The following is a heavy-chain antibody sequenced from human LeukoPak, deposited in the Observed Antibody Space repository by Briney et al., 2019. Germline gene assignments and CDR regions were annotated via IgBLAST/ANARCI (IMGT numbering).Heavy chain of an antibody. CDR2: INPSGGST. V-gene: IGHV1-46*01. J-gene: IGHJ4*02. CDR1: GYTFTSYY. D-gene: IGHD3-9*01. CDR3: ATFGYFGHFDY. Sequence: ASVKVSCKASGYTFTSYYMHWVRQAPGQGLEWMGIINPSGGSTSYAQKFQGRVTMTEDTSTDTAYMELSSLRSEDTAVYYCATFGYFGHFDYWGQGTLVTVSS.